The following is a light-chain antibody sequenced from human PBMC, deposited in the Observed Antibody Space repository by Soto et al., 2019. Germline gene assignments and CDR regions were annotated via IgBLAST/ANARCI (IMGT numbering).Light chain of an antibody. CDR1: QSVRSS. J-gene: IGKJ4*01. CDR2: DAS. Sequence: EIVLTQSPATLSLSPGDRATLSCRASQSVRSSLAWFQQKPGQAPRLLIYDASKRATGISARFSGSASGADFTLTISSLEPGDFAVYYCQQRSDWPPELTFGGGTKVDIK. CDR3: QQRSDWPPELT. V-gene: IGKV3-11*01.